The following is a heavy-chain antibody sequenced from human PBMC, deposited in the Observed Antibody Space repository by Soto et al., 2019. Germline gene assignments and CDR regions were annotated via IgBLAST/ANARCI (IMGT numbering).Heavy chain of an antibody. CDR3: ARDRVTMVRGVIISPSHYYYGMDV. J-gene: IGHJ6*02. CDR2: IWYDGSNK. Sequence: LRLSCAASGFTFSSYGMHWVRRAPGKGLEWVAVIWYDGSNKYYADSVKGRFTISRDNSKNTLYLQMNSLRAEDTAVYYCARDRVTMVRGVIISPSHYYYGMDVWGQGTTVTVSS. CDR1: GFTFSSYG. V-gene: IGHV3-33*01. D-gene: IGHD3-10*01.